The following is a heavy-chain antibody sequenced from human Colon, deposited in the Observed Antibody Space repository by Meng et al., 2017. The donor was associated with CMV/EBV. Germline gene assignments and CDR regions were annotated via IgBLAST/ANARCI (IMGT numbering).Heavy chain of an antibody. CDR1: GDSISRLKW. J-gene: IGHJ5*01. CDR3: ARRAGWFDS. CDR2: VYQTGST. V-gene: IGHV4-4*01. Sequence: LTCTGSGDSISRLKWWSLVRQPPGKGLEWSGEVYQTGSTTYNESLKSRIMITVDKSKNQFSLQLHSVTAADTAVYFCARRAGWFDSWGQGTLVTVSS.